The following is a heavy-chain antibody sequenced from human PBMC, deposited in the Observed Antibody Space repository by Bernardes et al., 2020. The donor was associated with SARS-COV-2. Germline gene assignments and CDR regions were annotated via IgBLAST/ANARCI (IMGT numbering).Heavy chain of an antibody. CDR2: IHYSGST. J-gene: IGHJ4*02. Sequence: LSLTRTVSGDSISNGAYYWSWIRQHPEKGLEWIGYIHYSGSTYYNPSLKSRVTISVDTSKNHFSLKLSSVTAADTALCFSASGVLGLGVTHDYWRQG. CDR3: ASGVLGLGVTHDY. CDR1: GDSISNGAYY. D-gene: IGHD2-15*01. V-gene: IGHV4-31*03.